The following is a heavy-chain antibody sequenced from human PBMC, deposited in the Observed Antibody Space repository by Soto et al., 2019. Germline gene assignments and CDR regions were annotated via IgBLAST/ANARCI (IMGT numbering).Heavy chain of an antibody. D-gene: IGHD2-15*01. J-gene: IGHJ4*02. Sequence: ASVKVSCKASGYTFTSYGISWVRQAPGQGLEWMGWISAYNGNTNYAQKLQGRVTMTTDTSTSTAYMELRSLRSDDTAVYYCARDEDIVVVVAAPQYDYWGQGTLVTVSS. V-gene: IGHV1-18*01. CDR3: ARDEDIVVVVAAPQYDY. CDR1: GYTFTSYG. CDR2: ISAYNGNT.